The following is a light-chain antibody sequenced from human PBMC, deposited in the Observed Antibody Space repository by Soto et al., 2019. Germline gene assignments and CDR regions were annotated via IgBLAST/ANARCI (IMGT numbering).Light chain of an antibody. J-gene: IGLJ2*01. Sequence: QSVLTQPPSASGTPGQRLTLSCSGSNSNIGINSVSWYQQVPGSAPKLLIPSSSQRPSGGPDRFSGSKYATAASLAIIGLKSEDEADYYCASGEDSLNGPVFGGGTKLTVL. CDR1: NSNIGINS. CDR2: SSS. CDR3: ASGEDSLNGPV. V-gene: IGLV1-44*01.